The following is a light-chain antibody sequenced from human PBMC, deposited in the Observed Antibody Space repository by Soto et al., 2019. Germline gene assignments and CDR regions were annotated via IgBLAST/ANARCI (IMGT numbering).Light chain of an antibody. J-gene: IGLJ1*01. CDR3: QTWGTGIRV. V-gene: IGLV4-69*01. CDR2: VNSDGSH. Sequence: QLVLTQSPSASASLGASVKLTCTLSSGHSNYAIAWHQQQPEKGPRYLMKVNSDGSHRKGDGIPGRFSGSSSGAQRYLTISSRQSEDEADYYCQTWGTGIRVFGTGTKVTVL. CDR1: SGHSNYA.